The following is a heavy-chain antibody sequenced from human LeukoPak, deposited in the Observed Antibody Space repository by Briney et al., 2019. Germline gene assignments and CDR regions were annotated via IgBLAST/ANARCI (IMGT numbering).Heavy chain of an antibody. D-gene: IGHD5-12*01. CDR1: GGSISLSYYY. Sequence: SETLSLTCSVSGGSISLSYYYWGWIRQPPGKALEWIGSVYYSGTTSYNPSLKSRVTISVDTSKNQFSLKLSSVTAADTAVYYCARGPSGYHNTGGQGTLVTVSS. V-gene: IGHV4-39*01. CDR3: ARGPSGYHNT. J-gene: IGHJ4*02. CDR2: VYYSGTT.